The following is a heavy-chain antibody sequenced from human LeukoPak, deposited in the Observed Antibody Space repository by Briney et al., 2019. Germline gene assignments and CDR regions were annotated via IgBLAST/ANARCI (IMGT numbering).Heavy chain of an antibody. CDR2: IIPIFGTA. D-gene: IGHD1-7*01. V-gene: IGHV1-69*13. CDR1: GGTFSSYA. J-gene: IGHJ4*02. CDR3: AAIRNGYNWNSFDY. Sequence: SVKVSCKASGGTFSSYAISWVRQAPGQGLEWMGGIIPIFGTANYAQKFQGRVTITADESTSTAYMELSSLRSEDTAVYYFAAIRNGYNWNSFDYWGQGTLVTVSS.